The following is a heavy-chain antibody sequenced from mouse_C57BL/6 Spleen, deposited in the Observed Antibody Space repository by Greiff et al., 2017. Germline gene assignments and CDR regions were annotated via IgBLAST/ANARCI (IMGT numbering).Heavy chain of an antibody. CDR3: ARTYGSSLGYFDY. D-gene: IGHD1-1*01. CDR1: GYTFTSYD. Sequence: VQLQQSGPELVKPGASVKLSCKASGYTFTSYDINWVKQRPGQGLEWIGWIYPRDGSTKYNEKFKGKATLTVDTSSRPADMERHSLTSEDSAVYFCARTYGSSLGYFDYRGEGTTLTVSS. CDR2: IYPRDGST. J-gene: IGHJ2*01. V-gene: IGHV1-85*01.